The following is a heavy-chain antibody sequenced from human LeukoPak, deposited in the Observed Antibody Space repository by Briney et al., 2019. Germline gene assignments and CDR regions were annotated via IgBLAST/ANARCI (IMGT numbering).Heavy chain of an antibody. CDR3: ASKGWRYCSSTSCFNYYYMDV. CDR2: IYYSGST. J-gene: IGHJ6*03. CDR1: GGSISSSSYY. D-gene: IGHD2-2*01. Sequence: PSETLSLTCTVSGGSISSSSYYWGWIRQPPGKGLEWIGSIYYSGSTYYNPSLKSRVTISVDTSKNQFSLKLSSVTAADTAVYYCASKGWRYCSSTSCFNYYYMDVWGKGTTVTVSS. V-gene: IGHV4-39*01.